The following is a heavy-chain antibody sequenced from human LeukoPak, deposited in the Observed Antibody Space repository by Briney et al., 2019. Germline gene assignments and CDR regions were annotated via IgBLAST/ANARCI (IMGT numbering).Heavy chain of an antibody. Sequence: SSETLSLTCTVSGGSISSYYWSWIRQPPGKGLEWIGYIYYSGSTNYNPSLKSRVTISVDTSKNQFSLKLSSVTAADTAVYYCARDGSLELRDWGQGTLVTVSS. CDR3: ARDGSLELRD. CDR1: GGSISSYY. CDR2: IYYSGST. D-gene: IGHD1-7*01. V-gene: IGHV4-59*01. J-gene: IGHJ4*02.